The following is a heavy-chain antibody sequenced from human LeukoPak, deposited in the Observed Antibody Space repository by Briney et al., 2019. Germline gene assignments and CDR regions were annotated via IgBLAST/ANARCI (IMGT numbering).Heavy chain of an antibody. CDR2: IYTSGST. CDR1: GFTFSSYS. V-gene: IGHV4-4*07. D-gene: IGHD6-13*01. CDR3: ARDSGSSSWSGYYYGMDV. Sequence: GSLRLSCAASGFTFSSYSMNWIRQPAGKGLEWIGRIYTSGSTNYNPSLKSRVTMSVDTSKNQFSLKLSSVTAADTAVYYCARDSGSSSWSGYYYGMDVWGQGTTVTVSS. J-gene: IGHJ6*02.